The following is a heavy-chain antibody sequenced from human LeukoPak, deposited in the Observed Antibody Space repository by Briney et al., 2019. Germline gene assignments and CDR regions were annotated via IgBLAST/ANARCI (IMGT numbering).Heavy chain of an antibody. CDR1: GFTFSSYA. CDR3: ARDREQQPPGGNFDY. D-gene: IGHD6-13*01. Sequence: PGGSLRLSCAASGFTFSSYAMSWVRQAPGKGLEWVSAISGSGGSTYYADSVKGRFTISRDNSKNTLYLQMNSLRAEDTAVYYCARDREQQPPGGNFDYWGQGTLVTVSS. J-gene: IGHJ4*02. CDR2: ISGSGGST. V-gene: IGHV3-23*01.